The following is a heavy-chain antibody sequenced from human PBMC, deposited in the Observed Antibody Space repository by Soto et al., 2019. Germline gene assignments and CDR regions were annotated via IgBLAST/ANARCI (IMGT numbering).Heavy chain of an antibody. J-gene: IGHJ4*02. D-gene: IGHD3-10*01. Sequence: SETLSLTCTVSTASISSYSLSWIRQPPGKGLEWIGYVYNSGSAIYNPSLKSRVTISLDTSKNQFSLRLTSVTAADTAVYYCAGDYASGSYRFDYWGQGALVTVSS. CDR1: TASISSYS. V-gene: IGHV4-59*01. CDR2: VYNSGSA. CDR3: AGDYASGSYRFDY.